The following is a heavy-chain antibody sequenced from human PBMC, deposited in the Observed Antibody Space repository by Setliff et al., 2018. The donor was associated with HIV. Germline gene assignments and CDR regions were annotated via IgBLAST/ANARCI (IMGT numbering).Heavy chain of an antibody. CDR2: IYHSGST. Sequence: SETLSLTCAVYGGSFSGYYWGWVRQPPGKRLEWIGSIYHSGSTYYNPSLKSRVTISVDTSKNYFSLKLTSVTAADTAVYYCASPFGAVAGTMDVWGKGTTVTVSS. D-gene: IGHD6-19*01. CDR1: GGSFSGYY. V-gene: IGHV4-34*01. J-gene: IGHJ6*04. CDR3: ASPFGAVAGTMDV.